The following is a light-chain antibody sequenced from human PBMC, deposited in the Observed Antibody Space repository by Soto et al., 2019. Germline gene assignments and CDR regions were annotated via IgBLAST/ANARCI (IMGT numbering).Light chain of an antibody. CDR2: DAS. CDR3: QQRSNWPPGGLT. Sequence: EIVLTQSPATLSLSPGERATLSCRASQSVSSYLAWYQQKPGQAPRLLIYDASNRATGIPARFGGSGSGTDFTLTISSLEPEDFAVYYCQQRSNWPPGGLTFGGGTKVDIK. V-gene: IGKV3-11*01. CDR1: QSVSSY. J-gene: IGKJ4*01.